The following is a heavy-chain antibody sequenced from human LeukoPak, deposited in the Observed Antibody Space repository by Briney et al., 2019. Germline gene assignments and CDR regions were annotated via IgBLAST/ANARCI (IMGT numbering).Heavy chain of an antibody. Sequence: GGSLRLSCAASGFTVSTYYMTWVRQAPGKGLECVSVIYSGGSTYYADSVKGRFTVSRDNSKNTLHLQMNSLRAEDTAMYYCARGLGYCTSTTCLLPFDYWGQGTLVTVSS. CDR1: GFTVSTYY. J-gene: IGHJ4*02. CDR3: ARGLGYCTSTTCLLPFDY. V-gene: IGHV3-53*01. CDR2: IYSGGST. D-gene: IGHD2-2*01.